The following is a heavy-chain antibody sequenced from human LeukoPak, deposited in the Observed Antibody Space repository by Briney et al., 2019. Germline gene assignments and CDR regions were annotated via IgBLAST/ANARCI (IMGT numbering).Heavy chain of an antibody. CDR3: AIRYSSGWYVYFDY. CDR1: GYTFTSYW. V-gene: IGHV5-51*01. J-gene: IGHJ4*02. CDR2: IYPGDSDT. Sequence: GESLKISCKGPGYTFTSYWIGWVRQMPGKGLEWMGIIYPGDSDTRYSPSFQGQVTISADKSVNTAYLQWSSLKASDTAMYFCAIRYSSGWYVYFDYWGQGTLVTVSS. D-gene: IGHD6-19*01.